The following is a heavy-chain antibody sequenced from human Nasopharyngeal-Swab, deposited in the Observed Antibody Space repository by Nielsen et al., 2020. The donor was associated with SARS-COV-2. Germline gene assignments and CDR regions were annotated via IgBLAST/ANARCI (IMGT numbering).Heavy chain of an antibody. D-gene: IGHD3-3*01. CDR2: ISYDGSNK. CDR3: AKPFWSGYYSGDSFDF. J-gene: IGHJ3*01. V-gene: IGHV3-30*18. Sequence: VRQAPGKGLEWVAVISYDGSNKYYADSVKGRFTISRDNSKNTLYLQMNSLTVEDTALYYCAKPFWSGYYSGDSFDFWGQGTMVTVSS.